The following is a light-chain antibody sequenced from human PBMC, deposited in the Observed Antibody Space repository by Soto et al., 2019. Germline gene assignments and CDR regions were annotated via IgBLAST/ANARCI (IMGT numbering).Light chain of an antibody. CDR1: SSNIGARYD. J-gene: IGLJ2*01. CDR3: PSYDSILSGVV. V-gene: IGLV1-40*01. Sequence: QSVLTQPPSVSGAPGQRVTISCTGSSSNIGARYDVHWSQQLPGTAPKLIIYGNSNRPSGVPDRFSGSKSGTSASLAITGLQAEDEGVYYCPSYDSILSGVVFGGGTKLTVL. CDR2: GNS.